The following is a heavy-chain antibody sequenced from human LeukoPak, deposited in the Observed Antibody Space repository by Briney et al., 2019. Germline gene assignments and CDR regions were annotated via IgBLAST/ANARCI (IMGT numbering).Heavy chain of an antibody. V-gene: IGHV4-59*01. CDR2: IYYSGST. J-gene: IGHJ6*03. CDR3: ARTTEGGYTYDYFYYYYMDV. D-gene: IGHD5-18*01. CDR1: GGSISSYY. Sequence: SETLSLTCTVSGGSISSYYWSWIRQPPGKGLEWIGYIYYSGSTNYNPSLKSRVTISLDTSKNQFSLNLNSVTAADTAVYYCARTTEGGYTYDYFYYYYMDVWGKGTTVTISS.